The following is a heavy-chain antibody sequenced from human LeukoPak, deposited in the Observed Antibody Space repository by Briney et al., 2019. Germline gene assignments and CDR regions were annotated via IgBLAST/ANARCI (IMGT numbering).Heavy chain of an antibody. V-gene: IGHV4-59*08. CDR2: FYNSGST. J-gene: IGHJ4*02. CDR3: ASVNQWLAFDS. D-gene: IGHD6-19*01. CDR1: GGSINSQY. Sequence: PSETLSLTCTVSGGSINSQYWTWIRQSPGKGLEWIGCFYNSGSTTYNPSLRSRVTISVDVSKSQVSLKLTSVTAADTAVYYCASVNQWLAFDSWGQGNLVTVSS.